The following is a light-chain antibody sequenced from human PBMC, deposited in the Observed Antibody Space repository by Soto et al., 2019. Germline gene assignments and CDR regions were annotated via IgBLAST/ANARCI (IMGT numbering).Light chain of an antibody. CDR3: QQYNNWPAIT. V-gene: IGKV3D-15*01. CDR1: QSVSSTY. CDR2: GAS. Sequence: EIVLTQSPGTLSLSPGERATLSCRASQSVSSTYLAWYQQKPGQAPSLLIYGASNRATGIPASFSGFGSATDFTLTISSLQSEDFAIYYCQQYNNWPAITFGQGTRLEIK. J-gene: IGKJ5*01.